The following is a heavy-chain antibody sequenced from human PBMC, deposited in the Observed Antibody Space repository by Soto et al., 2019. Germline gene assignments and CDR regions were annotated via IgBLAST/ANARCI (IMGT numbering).Heavy chain of an antibody. CDR1: GGSISSSSYF. Sequence: AETLSLTCSVSGGSISSSSYFWCCIRQPPGKGLECIGNIHYSGSTYYNPSLKSRVTISVDTSKTQFSLKLTSVSAADSAVYYCARGIGYYFDYWGQGTLVTVSS. CDR3: ARGIGYYFDY. V-gene: IGHV4-39*01. CDR2: IHYSGST. J-gene: IGHJ4*02. D-gene: IGHD5-12*01.